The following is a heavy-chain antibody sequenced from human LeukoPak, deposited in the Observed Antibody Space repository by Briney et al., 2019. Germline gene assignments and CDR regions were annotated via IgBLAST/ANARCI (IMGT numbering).Heavy chain of an antibody. J-gene: IGHJ4*02. D-gene: IGHD3-10*01. Sequence: GGSLRLSCAASGFTFSSYSMNWVRQAPGKGLEWVSSISSSSSYIYYADSVKGRFTISRDNAKNSLYLQMNSLRAEDTAVYYCARSPFPRVHDYWGQGTLVTVSS. V-gene: IGHV3-21*01. CDR3: ARSPFPRVHDY. CDR2: ISSSSSYI. CDR1: GFTFSSYS.